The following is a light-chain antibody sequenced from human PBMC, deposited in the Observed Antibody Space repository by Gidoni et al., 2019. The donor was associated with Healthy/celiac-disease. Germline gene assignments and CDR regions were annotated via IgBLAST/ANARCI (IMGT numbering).Light chain of an antibody. CDR1: SSDVGGYNY. CDR2: DVS. CDR3: CSYAGSFDVV. V-gene: IGLV2-11*01. J-gene: IGLJ2*01. Sequence: QSALHQPRPGSGSPGQSVTISCTGTSSDVGGYNYVSWYQQHPGKAPKLMIYDVSKRPSGVPDRFSGSKSGNTASLTISGLQAEDEADYYCCSYAGSFDVVFGGGTKLTVL.